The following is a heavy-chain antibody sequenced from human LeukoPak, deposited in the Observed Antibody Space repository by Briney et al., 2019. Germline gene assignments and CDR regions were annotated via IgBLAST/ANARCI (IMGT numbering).Heavy chain of an antibody. J-gene: IGHJ4*02. CDR3: AKEALWFGELTPSSDFDY. Sequence: GGSLRLSCAASGFTFSSYGMHWVRQAPGKGLEWVAFIRYDGSNKYYADSVKGRFTISRDNSKNTLYLQMSSLRAEDTAVYYCAKEALWFGELTPSSDFDYWGQGTLVTVSS. V-gene: IGHV3-30*02. CDR1: GFTFSSYG. CDR2: IRYDGSNK. D-gene: IGHD3-10*01.